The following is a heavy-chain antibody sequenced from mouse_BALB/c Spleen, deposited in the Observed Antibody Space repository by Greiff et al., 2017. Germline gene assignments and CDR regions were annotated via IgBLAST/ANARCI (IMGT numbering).Heavy chain of an antibody. D-gene: IGHD1-1*01. Sequence: EVQLQESGPGLVKPSQSLSLTCTVTGYSITSDYAWNWIRQFPGNKLEWMGYISYSGSTSYNPSLKSRISITRDTSKNQFFLQLNSVTTEDTATYYCARGPSTVPNYAMDYWGQGTSVTVSS. CDR2: ISYSGST. V-gene: IGHV3-2*02. CDR1: GYSITSDYA. CDR3: ARGPSTVPNYAMDY. J-gene: IGHJ4*01.